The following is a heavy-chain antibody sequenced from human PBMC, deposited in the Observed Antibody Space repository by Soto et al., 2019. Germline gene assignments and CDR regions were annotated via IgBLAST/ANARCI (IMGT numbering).Heavy chain of an antibody. D-gene: IGHD2-15*01. V-gene: IGHV4-39*01. Sequence: XXTLSLTFTVSGGSISSSSYYWGFIRQPPGKGLEWIGSIYYSGSTYYNPSLKSRVTISIDTSKNQFSLKLSSVKAADTAVYYCARRGSGGTYYYYGMDVWGQGTTVTVSS. CDR1: GGSISSSSYY. CDR2: IYYSGST. CDR3: ARRGSGGTYYYYGMDV. J-gene: IGHJ6*02.